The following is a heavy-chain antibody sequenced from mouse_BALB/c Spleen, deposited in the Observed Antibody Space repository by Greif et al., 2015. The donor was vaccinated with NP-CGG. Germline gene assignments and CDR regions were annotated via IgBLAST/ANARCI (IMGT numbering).Heavy chain of an antibody. V-gene: IGHV5-9-3*01. D-gene: IGHD2-3*01. CDR2: ISSGGSYT. J-gene: IGHJ4*01. Sequence: EVQVVESGGGLVKPGGSLKLSCAASGFTFSSYAMSWVRQTPEKRLEWVATISSGGSYTYYPDSVKGRFTISRDNAKNTLYLQMSSLRSEDTAMYYCARRGTMMEVYAMDYWGQGTSGTVSS. CDR1: GFTFSSYA. CDR3: ARRGTMMEVYAMDY.